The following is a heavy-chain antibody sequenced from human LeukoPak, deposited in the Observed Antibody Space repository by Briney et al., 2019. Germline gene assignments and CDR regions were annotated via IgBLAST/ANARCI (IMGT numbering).Heavy chain of an antibody. CDR2: IIPISGTT. J-gene: IGHJ4*02. CDR3: ATPVYDYWSGYTAFDC. D-gene: IGHD3-3*01. CDR1: GGTFSSYA. V-gene: IGHV1-69*05. Sequence: ASVKVSCKASGGTFSSYAISWVRQAPGQGLEWMGGIIPISGTTNYAQKFQGRVTITTDESTNAAYMELSNLRSEDTAVYYCATPVYDYWSGYTAFDCWGQGTLVTVSS.